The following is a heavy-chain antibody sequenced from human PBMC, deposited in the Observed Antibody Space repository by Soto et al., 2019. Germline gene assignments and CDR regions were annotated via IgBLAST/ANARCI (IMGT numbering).Heavy chain of an antibody. D-gene: IGHD3-10*01. CDR2: IGTAGDT. V-gene: IGHV3-13*01. Sequence: VGSLRLSCAASGFTFSSYDMHWVRQATGKGLEWVSAIGTAGDTYYPGSVKGRFTISRENAKNSLYLQMNSLRAGGTAVYYCARDLGSRTFDDWGQGTMVTV. CDR3: ARDLGSRTFDD. J-gene: IGHJ4*02. CDR1: GFTFSSYD.